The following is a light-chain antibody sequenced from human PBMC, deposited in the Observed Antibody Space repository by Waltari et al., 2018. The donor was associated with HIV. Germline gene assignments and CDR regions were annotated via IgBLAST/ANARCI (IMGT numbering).Light chain of an antibody. CDR2: EVS. Sequence: QSALTQPASVSGSPGQSITISCTGTSSDIGGYNYVSWYQHHPGKAPKLMIYEVSNRPSGVSNRFSGPKAGNTAYLTISGLQAEDEADYYCSSYTSSNTLVFGTGTKVTVL. J-gene: IGLJ1*01. CDR3: SSYTSSNTLV. CDR1: SSDIGGYNY. V-gene: IGLV2-14*01.